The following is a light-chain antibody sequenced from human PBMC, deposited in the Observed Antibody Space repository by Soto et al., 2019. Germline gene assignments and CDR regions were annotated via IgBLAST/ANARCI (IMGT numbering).Light chain of an antibody. CDR3: QQYNNWPPYT. Sequence: EIVMTQSPATLSVSPGERVTLSCRASQSVSRSLAWYQQKPGQAPRLLIYGASPRATGIPARFSGCGSGTEFTLTISSLQSEDFSVYYCQQYNNWPPYTFGPGTKVDIK. CDR1: QSVSRS. V-gene: IGKV3-15*01. J-gene: IGKJ3*01. CDR2: GAS.